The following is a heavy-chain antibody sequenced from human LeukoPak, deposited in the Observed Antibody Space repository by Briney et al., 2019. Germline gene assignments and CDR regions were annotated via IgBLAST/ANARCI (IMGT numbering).Heavy chain of an antibody. CDR2: INHSGGT. J-gene: IGHJ6*03. CDR3: ARTTYQLDLKYYYYYYYMDV. D-gene: IGHD1-1*01. CDR1: GESFSGFF. Sequence: PSETLSLTCAVYGESFSGFFWSWIRQSPGKGLEWIGEINHSGGTHYSPSLKSRVTILVDTSKNQFSLRLTSVTAADPAVYYCARTTYQLDLKYYYYYYYMDVWGKGTTVAVSS. V-gene: IGHV4-34*01.